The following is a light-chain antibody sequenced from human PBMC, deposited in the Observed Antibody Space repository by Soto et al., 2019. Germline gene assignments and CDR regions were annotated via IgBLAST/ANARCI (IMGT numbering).Light chain of an antibody. J-gene: IGLJ2*01. CDR3: QTWGTGNVV. CDR1: SGHSSYA. V-gene: IGLV4-69*01. CDR2: LNSDGSH. Sequence: QLVLTQSPSASASLGASVKLTCTLSSGHSSYAIAWHQQQPEKGPRYLMKLNSDGSHSKGDGIPDRFSGSSSGAERYLTISSLQSEDEADYYCQTWGTGNVVFGGGTKVTFL.